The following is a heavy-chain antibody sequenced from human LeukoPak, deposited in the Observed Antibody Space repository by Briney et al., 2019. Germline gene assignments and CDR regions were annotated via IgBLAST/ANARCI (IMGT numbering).Heavy chain of an antibody. V-gene: IGHV3-48*01. D-gene: IGHD3-10*01. J-gene: IGHJ3*02. Sequence: PGGSLRLSCAASGFTFSSYSMNWVRQAPGKGLEWVSYISSSSSTIYYADSVKGRFTISRDNSKNTLYLQMNSLRPEDTAAYFCAKARSGVSWAFDIWGQGTMVTVS. CDR1: GFTFSSYS. CDR2: ISSSSSTI. CDR3: AKARSGVSWAFDI.